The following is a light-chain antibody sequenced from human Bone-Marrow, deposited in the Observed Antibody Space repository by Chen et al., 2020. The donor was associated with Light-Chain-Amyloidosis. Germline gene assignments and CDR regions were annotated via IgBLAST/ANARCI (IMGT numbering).Light chain of an antibody. CDR1: QTISSNY. CDR3: QQYGTSPLT. V-gene: IGKV3-20*01. CDR2: GSS. J-gene: IGKJ4*01. Sequence: EIVFTQSSGTLSLSPGEGANLSCRASQTISSNYLTWYQQKFGQAHRLLIYGSSSRATGIPDRFTGSGSGTDFTLTIHRLEPEDFAMYYCQQYGTSPLTFGGGTKVEIK.